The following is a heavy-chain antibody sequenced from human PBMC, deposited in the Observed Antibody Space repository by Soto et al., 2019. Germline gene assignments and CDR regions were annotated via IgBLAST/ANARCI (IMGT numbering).Heavy chain of an antibody. D-gene: IGHD3-22*01. CDR1: GGSISSGVYY. V-gene: IGHV4-31*03. CDR2: MSYIGST. Sequence: SETLSLPCTVSGGSISSGVYYWSWIRHHPGNGLEWIGYMSYIGSTYYNPSLKSRVTISVYTSMNQFSLKLSSVTAADTAVYYCARVPTYYYHSRCQSNFDYLDREALVAVYS. J-gene: IGHJ4*01. CDR3: ARVPTYYYHSRCQSNFDY.